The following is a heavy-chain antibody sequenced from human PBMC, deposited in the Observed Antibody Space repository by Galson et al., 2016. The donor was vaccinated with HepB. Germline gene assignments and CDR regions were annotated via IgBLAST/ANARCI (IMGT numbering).Heavy chain of an antibody. CDR1: GFTFRSYA. V-gene: IGHV3-23*01. D-gene: IGHD1-26*01. CDR3: AKGLVSGSYSPYYFDY. CDR2: ISGSGGST. J-gene: IGHJ4*02. Sequence: SLRLSCAASGFTFRSYAMSWVRQAPGKGLEWVSAISGSGGSTYYADSVKGRFTISRDNSKNTLYLQMNSLRAEDTAVYYCAKGLVSGSYSPYYFDYWGQGTLVTVSS.